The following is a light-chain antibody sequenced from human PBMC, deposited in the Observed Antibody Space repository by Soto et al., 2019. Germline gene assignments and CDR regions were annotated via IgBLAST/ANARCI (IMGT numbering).Light chain of an antibody. CDR3: SSYTSSNTFYV. Sequence: QSALTQPASVSGSPGQSITISCTGTSSDVGGYNYVSWYQQHPGKAPKLMIYDVNNRPSGVSDRFSGSKSGNTASLTISGFQAEDEADYYCSSYTSSNTFYVFGPGTKVTVL. V-gene: IGLV2-14*01. CDR2: DVN. J-gene: IGLJ1*01. CDR1: SSDVGGYNY.